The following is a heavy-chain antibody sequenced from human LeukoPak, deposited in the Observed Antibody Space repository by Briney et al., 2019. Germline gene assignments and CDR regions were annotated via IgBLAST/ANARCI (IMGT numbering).Heavy chain of an antibody. V-gene: IGHV3-20*04. CDR2: INWNGGST. CDR1: GFTFDDYG. CDR3: ARSRLDSSSWYVVGDY. Sequence: PGGSLRLSCAASGFTFDDYGMSWVRQAPGKGLEWVSGINWNGGSTSYADSVKGRFTISRDNAKNSLYLQMNSLRAEDTALYYCARSRLDSSSWYVVGDYWGQGTLVTVSS. J-gene: IGHJ4*02. D-gene: IGHD6-13*01.